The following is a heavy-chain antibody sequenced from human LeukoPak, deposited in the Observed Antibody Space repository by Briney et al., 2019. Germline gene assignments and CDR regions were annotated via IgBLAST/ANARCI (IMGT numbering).Heavy chain of an antibody. J-gene: IGHJ6*03. D-gene: IGHD3-22*01. CDR2: IYTSGST. Sequence: PSETLSLTCKVSGYSISSNYYWSWIRQPAGKGLEWIGRIYTSGSTNYNPSLKSRVTISVDTSKNQFSLKLSSVTAADTAVYYCAREMYYYDSSGYYQYYYYYYMDVWGKGTTVTVSS. CDR1: GYSISSNYY. V-gene: IGHV4-4*07. CDR3: AREMYYYDSSGYYQYYYYYYMDV.